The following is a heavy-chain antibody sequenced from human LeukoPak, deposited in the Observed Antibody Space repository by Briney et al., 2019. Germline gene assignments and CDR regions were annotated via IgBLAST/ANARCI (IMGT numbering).Heavy chain of an antibody. CDR1: GCSISNYY. Sequence: AKTLSLTCTVSGCSISNYYWSWVRQPPAKGREWIGYITYSGSTNYNTSLKSRVTISVDTSKNQFSLKLSSVPDADTAVYYCARRGNYYDSSGYYHHWYFDLWGPGTLVTVSS. V-gene: IGHV4-59*08. CDR2: ITYSGST. CDR3: ARRGNYYDSSGYYHHWYFDL. D-gene: IGHD3-22*01. J-gene: IGHJ2*01.